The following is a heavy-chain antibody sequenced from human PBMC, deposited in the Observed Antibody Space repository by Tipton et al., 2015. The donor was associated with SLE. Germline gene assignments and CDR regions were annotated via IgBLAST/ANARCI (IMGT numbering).Heavy chain of an antibody. D-gene: IGHD1-26*01. V-gene: IGHV3-7*05. CDR2: IKQDGSEK. CDR1: GFTFSSYW. J-gene: IGHJ6*03. Sequence: SLRLSCAASGFTFSSYWMSWVRQAPGKGLEWVANIKQDGSEKYYVDSVKGRFTISRDNAKNSLYLQMNSLRAEDTAVYYCARDRPSIVGTAYYYYYMDVWGKGTTVTVSS. CDR3: ARDRPSIVGTAYYYYYMDV.